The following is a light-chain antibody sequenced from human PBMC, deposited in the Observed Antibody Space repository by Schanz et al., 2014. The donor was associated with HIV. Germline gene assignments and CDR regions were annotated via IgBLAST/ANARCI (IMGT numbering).Light chain of an antibody. CDR1: SGDVGPYDY. CDR3: SSYTSSSTYV. V-gene: IGLV2-14*01. J-gene: IGLJ1*01. CDR2: DVT. Sequence: QSALTQPASVSGSPGQSITISCTGSSGDVGPYDYVSWYQQHPGKAPKLMIYDVTNRPSGVSNRFSGSKSGNTASLTISGLQAEDEAEYYCSSYTSSSTYVFGTGTKLTV.